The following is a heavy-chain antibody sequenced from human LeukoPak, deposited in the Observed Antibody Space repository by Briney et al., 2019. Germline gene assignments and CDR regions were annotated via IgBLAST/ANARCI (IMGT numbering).Heavy chain of an antibody. CDR2: IYPGDSET. CDR1: GYSFSSYW. Sequence: GESLKISCKGSGYSFSSYWIGWVRQMPGKGLEWMGIIYPGDSETRNSPSFEGQVTISVDKSISTAYVQWSSLKASDTATYYCARGNYYYYYMDVWGKGTTVTVSS. V-gene: IGHV5-51*01. J-gene: IGHJ6*03. CDR3: ARGNYYYYYMDV.